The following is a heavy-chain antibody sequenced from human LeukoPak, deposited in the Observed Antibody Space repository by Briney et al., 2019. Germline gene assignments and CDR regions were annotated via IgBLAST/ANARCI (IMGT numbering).Heavy chain of an antibody. CDR3: AKFIYGFPFAC. V-gene: IGHV3-23*01. CDR2: ISGNGGAT. CDR1: GFTLIIQE. Sequence: PGGSLTLLCTVSGFTLIIQEMAWVRQAPGKGLEWVSAISGNGGATYYADSVRGRFTISRDNSKNALYLQLNNLRAEDTAVYFCAKFIYGFPFACCSRGPLVTVSS. D-gene: IGHD2-2*02. J-gene: IGHJ4*02.